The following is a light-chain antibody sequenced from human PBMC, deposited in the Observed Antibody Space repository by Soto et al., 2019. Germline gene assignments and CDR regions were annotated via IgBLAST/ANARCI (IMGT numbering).Light chain of an antibody. Sequence: EIVLTQSPGTLSLSPGERATLSCRASQSVTSNYLAWYQQKPGQAPRCLIYGAARRSTGIPDRFSGSGSGTDVTLNISRREPEDGAVYYCQQYGTALTVGQGTKLEIK. CDR1: QSVTSNY. CDR3: QQYGTALT. V-gene: IGKV3-20*01. CDR2: GAA. J-gene: IGKJ2*01.